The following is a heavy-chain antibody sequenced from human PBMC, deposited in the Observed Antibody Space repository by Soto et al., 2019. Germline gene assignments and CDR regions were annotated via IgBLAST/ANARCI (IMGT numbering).Heavy chain of an antibody. CDR2: IYHSRST. J-gene: IGHJ4*02. V-gene: IGHV4-30-2*01. Sequence: PSETLSLTCAVSGGSISSGGYSWSCIRQPPGKGLECIGYIYHSRSTYYNPSLKSRVTISVDRSKNQFSLKLSSVTAADTAVYYCARGPPLGYWGQGTLVTVSS. CDR1: GGSISSGGYS. CDR3: ARGPPLGY.